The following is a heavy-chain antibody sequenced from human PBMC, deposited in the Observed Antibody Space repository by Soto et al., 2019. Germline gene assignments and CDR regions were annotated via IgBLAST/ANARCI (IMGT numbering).Heavy chain of an antibody. D-gene: IGHD1-26*01. Sequence: LSLTCAVYGGSSSGWYWTWIRQSPVKGLEWIGEISSGSTNYNPSLKSRVTISADMSKNQFSLKLTSVTAADTAIYYCARGPYSRGVGATNPSNWGPGTQVTVSS. V-gene: IGHV4-34*01. CDR3: ARGPYSRGVGATNPSN. CDR1: GGSSSGWY. CDR2: ISSGST. J-gene: IGHJ4*02.